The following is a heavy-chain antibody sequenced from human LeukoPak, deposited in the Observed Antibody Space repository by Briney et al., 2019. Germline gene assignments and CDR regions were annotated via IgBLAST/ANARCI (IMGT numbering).Heavy chain of an antibody. J-gene: IGHJ6*02. V-gene: IGHV1-69*13. Sequence: ASVKVSCKASGGTFSSYAISWVRQAPGQGLEWMGGIIPIFGIANYAQKFQGRVTITADESTSTAYMELSSLRSEDTAVYYCARAFRAVPAAPYYYYYGMDVWGQGTTVTVSS. D-gene: IGHD2-2*01. CDR1: GGTFSSYA. CDR2: IIPIFGIA. CDR3: ARAFRAVPAAPYYYYYGMDV.